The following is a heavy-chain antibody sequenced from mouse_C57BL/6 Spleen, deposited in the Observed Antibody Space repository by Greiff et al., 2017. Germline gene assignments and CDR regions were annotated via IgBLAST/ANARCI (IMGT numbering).Heavy chain of an antibody. D-gene: IGHD2-12*01. CDR3: ARGSYDDAMDY. J-gene: IGHJ4*01. Sequence: QVQLQQPGAELVKPGASVKLSCKSSGYTFTSYWMQWVKQRPGQGLEWIGEIDPSDSYTNYKQKFKGKATLTVDTSSSTAYMQLSSLTSEDSAVYYCARGSYDDAMDYWGQGTSVTVSS. V-gene: IGHV1-50*01. CDR1: GYTFTSYW. CDR2: IDPSDSYT.